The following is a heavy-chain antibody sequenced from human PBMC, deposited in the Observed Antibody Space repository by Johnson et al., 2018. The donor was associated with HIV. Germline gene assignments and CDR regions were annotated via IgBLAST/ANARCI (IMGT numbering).Heavy chain of an antibody. V-gene: IGHV3-30*04. CDR1: GFTFSSYA. CDR2: ISYDGSNK. J-gene: IGHJ3*02. D-gene: IGHD1-26*01. Sequence: QMLLVESGGGVVQPGRSLRLSCAASGFTFSSYAMHWVRQAPGKGLEWVAVISYDGSNKYYADSVKGRFTISRDNSKNTLYLQMNSLRAEDTAVYCCVKDRGGRFSGSYLSLRVGAFDIWGQGTLVTVSS. CDR3: VKDRGGRFSGSYLSLRVGAFDI.